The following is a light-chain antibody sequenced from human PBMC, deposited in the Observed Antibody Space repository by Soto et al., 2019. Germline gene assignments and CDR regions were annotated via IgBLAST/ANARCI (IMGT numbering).Light chain of an antibody. Sequence: EIVMTQSPATLSVSPGERATLSCRASQSVSSNLAWYQVNPGQAPRLVIFGASTRAPGVPVTFSGSGSGTEFTLTISSLQSEDFAVYYCQQYNTGPPWTFGQGTKVEIK. CDR1: QSVSSN. V-gene: IGKV3-15*01. J-gene: IGKJ1*01. CDR3: QQYNTGPPWT. CDR2: GAS.